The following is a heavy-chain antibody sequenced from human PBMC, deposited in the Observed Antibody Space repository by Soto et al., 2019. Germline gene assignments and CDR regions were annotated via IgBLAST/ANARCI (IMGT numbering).Heavy chain of an antibody. V-gene: IGHV2-5*02. CDR3: ARPEYFSSADSCHPPFSF. D-gene: IGHD3-22*01. Sequence: ATLVNPTQTLTLTCTFSGFSLSTRGVGVGWIRQPPGKALEWLALIYWDDDKRYSPSLKNRVSITKDTSKNQVVLTMTNMDPVDTATYYCARPEYFSSADSCHPPFSFWGQGTLVTVSS. CDR2: IYWDDDK. CDR1: GFSLSTRGVG. J-gene: IGHJ4*02.